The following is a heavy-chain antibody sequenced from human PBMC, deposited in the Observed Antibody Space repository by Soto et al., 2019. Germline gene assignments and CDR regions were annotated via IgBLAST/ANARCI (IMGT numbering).Heavy chain of an antibody. CDR3: ARDISSGGFRLGELPYYFDY. Sequence: KQSQTLSLTCAISGDSVSSNSAAWNWIRQSPSRGLEWLGRTYYRSKWYNDYAVSVKSRITINPDTSKNQFSLQLNSVTPEDTAVYYCARDISSGGFRLGELPYYFDYWGQGTLVTVSS. D-gene: IGHD3-16*02. V-gene: IGHV6-1*01. CDR2: TYYRSKWYN. J-gene: IGHJ4*02. CDR1: GDSVSSNSAA.